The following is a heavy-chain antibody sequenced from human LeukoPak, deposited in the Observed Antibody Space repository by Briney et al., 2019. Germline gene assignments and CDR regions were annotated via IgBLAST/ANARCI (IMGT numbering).Heavy chain of an antibody. D-gene: IGHD6-13*01. CDR1: GFTFSSYE. J-gene: IGHJ6*04. Sequence: GGSLRLSCAASGFTFSSYEMNWVRQAPGKGLEWVSYISSSGSTIYYADSVKGRFTISRDNAKNSLYLQMNSLRAEDTAVCYCARDEGSWSVSPTYYYCGRDVWGKGTTVTVSS. V-gene: IGHV3-48*03. CDR2: ISSSGSTI. CDR3: ARDEGSWSVSPTYYYCGRDV.